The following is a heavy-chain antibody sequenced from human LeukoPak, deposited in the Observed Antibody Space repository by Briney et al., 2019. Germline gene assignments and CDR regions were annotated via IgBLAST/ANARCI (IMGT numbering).Heavy chain of an antibody. D-gene: IGHD3-9*01. J-gene: IGHJ6*02. CDR2: ISSSGSTI. CDR3: ARDRKLRYFDWLKYCYHGMDV. V-gene: IGHV3-48*03. CDR1: GFTFSSYE. Sequence: GGSLRLSCAASGFTFSSYEMNWVRQAPGKGLEWVSYISSSGSTIYYADSVKGRFTISRDNAENSLYLQMNSLRAEDTAVYYCARDRKLRYFDWLKYCYHGMDVWGQGTTVTVSS.